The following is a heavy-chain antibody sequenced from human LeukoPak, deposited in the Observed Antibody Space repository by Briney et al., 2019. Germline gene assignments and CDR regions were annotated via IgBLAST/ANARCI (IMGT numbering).Heavy chain of an antibody. CDR1: GFTLNSYS. CDR3: AKGLGVAVVVIRAIDAFDI. Sequence: GGSLRLSCAASGFTLNSYSMDWVRQAPGKGLEWVSSISSSSDYIYYADSVKGRFTISRDNSKNTLYLQMNSLRAEDTAVYYCAKGLGVAVVVIRAIDAFDIWGQGTMVTVSS. V-gene: IGHV3-21*04. J-gene: IGHJ3*02. D-gene: IGHD3-22*01. CDR2: ISSSSDYI.